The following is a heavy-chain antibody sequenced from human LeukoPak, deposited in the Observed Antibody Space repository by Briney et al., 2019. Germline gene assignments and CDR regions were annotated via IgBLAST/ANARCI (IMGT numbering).Heavy chain of an antibody. Sequence: GRSLRLSCAASGFTFSSYGMHWVRQAPGKGLEWVAVIWYDGSNKYYADSVKGRFTISRDNSKNALYLQMNSLRAEDTAVYYCARDNYYSSSWYSVDYWGQGTLVTVSS. CDR2: IWYDGSNK. D-gene: IGHD6-13*01. J-gene: IGHJ4*02. CDR3: ARDNYYSSSWYSVDY. CDR1: GFTFSSYG. V-gene: IGHV3-30*19.